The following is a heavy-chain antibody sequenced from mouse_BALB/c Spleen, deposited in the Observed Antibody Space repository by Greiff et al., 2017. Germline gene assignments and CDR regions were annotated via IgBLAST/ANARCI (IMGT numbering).Heavy chain of an antibody. CDR3: NVGETMITTSYAMDY. D-gene: IGHD2-4*01. V-gene: IGHV14-4*02. CDR2: IDPENGDT. J-gene: IGHJ4*01. Sequence: EVQRVESGAELVRSGASVKLSCTASGFNIKDYYMHWVKQRPEQGLEWIGWIDPENGDTEYAPKFQGKATMTADTSSNTAYLQLSSLTSEDTAVYYCNVGETMITTSYAMDYWGQGTSVTVSS. CDR1: GFNIKDYY.